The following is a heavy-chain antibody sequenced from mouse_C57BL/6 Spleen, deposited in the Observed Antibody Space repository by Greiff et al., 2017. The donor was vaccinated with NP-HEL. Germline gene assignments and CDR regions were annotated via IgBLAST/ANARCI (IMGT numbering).Heavy chain of an antibody. V-gene: IGHV1-55*01. CDR3: ARKGGDLFPRFAY. Sequence: QVQLQQPGAELVKPGASVKMSCKASGYTFTSYWITWVKQRPGQGLEWIGDIYPGSGSTNYNEKFKSKATLTVDTSSSTAYMQLSSLTSEDSAVYYCARKGGDLFPRFAYWGQGTLVTVSA. J-gene: IGHJ3*01. CDR2: IYPGSGST. D-gene: IGHD1-1*01. CDR1: GYTFTSYW.